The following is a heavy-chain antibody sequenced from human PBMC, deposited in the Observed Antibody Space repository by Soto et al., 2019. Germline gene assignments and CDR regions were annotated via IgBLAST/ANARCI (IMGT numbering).Heavy chain of an antibody. CDR3: AVSPGPYLRG. V-gene: IGHV3-53*04. D-gene: IGHD2-2*01. Sequence: EVQLVESGGGLVQPGGSLRLSCAASGFTVSSNYMSWVRQAPGKGLEWVSVIYGGGSTYYADSVKGRFTISRHNSKNTMYLQMNSLRAEDTAVYYCAVSPGPYLRGWGQGTLVTVSS. CDR2: IYGGGST. CDR1: GFTVSSNY. J-gene: IGHJ4*02.